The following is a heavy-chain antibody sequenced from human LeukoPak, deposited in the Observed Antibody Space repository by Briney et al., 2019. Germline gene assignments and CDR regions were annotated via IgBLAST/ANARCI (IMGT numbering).Heavy chain of an antibody. J-gene: IGHJ4*02. CDR2: ISGSGGSP. CDR1: GFTFSSYA. CDR3: ANSIFTAGTTYY. D-gene: IGHD1-1*01. V-gene: IGHV3-23*01. Sequence: GGSLRLSCAASGFTFSSYAMSWVRQAPGKGLEWVSSISGSGGSPYDADSVKGRLPLSRDNSKNTLYLQMHSLRAEDTAVYYCANSIFTAGTTYYWGQGTLVTVSS.